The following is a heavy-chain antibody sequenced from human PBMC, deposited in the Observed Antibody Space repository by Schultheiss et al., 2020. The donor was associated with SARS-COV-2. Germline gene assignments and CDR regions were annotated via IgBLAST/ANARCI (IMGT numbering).Heavy chain of an antibody. CDR1: GYSFTNYW. CDR2: IYPGDSDT. J-gene: IGHJ6*03. CDR3: ARYSSGWGGSYYYYMDV. Sequence: GESLKISCKGSGYSFTNYWIGWVRQMPGKGLEWMGIIYPGDSDTRYSPSFQGQVTISADKSISTAYLQWSSLKASDTAMYYCARYSSGWGGSYYYYMDVWGKGTTVTVSS. D-gene: IGHD6-19*01. V-gene: IGHV5-51*01.